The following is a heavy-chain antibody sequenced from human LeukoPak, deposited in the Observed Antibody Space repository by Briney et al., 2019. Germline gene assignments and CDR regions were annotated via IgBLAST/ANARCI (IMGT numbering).Heavy chain of an antibody. D-gene: IGHD2-15*01. CDR2: ISGSGGST. CDR1: GFTFSSYA. CDR3: VKNGDRGAYCSGGSCYPYYYYYMDV. J-gene: IGHJ6*03. V-gene: IGHV3-23*01. Sequence: GGSLRLSCAASGFTFSSYAMSWVRQAPGKGLEWVSAISGSGGSTYYADSVKGRFTISRDNSKNTLCLQMNSLRAEDTAVYYCVKNGDRGAYCSGGSCYPYYYYYMDVWGKGTTVTISS.